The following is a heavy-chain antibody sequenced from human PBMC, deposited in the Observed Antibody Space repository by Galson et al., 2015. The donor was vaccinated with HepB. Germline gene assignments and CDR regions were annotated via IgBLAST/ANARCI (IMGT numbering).Heavy chain of an antibody. Sequence: SVKVSCKASGGTFSSYAISWVRQAPGQGLEWMGGIIPIFGTANYAQKFQGRVTITADESTSTAYMELSSLRSEDTAVYYRARGGYDYIWGSYRSIDYWGQGTLVTVSS. J-gene: IGHJ4*02. D-gene: IGHD3-16*02. CDR1: GGTFSSYA. V-gene: IGHV1-69*13. CDR2: IIPIFGTA. CDR3: ARGGYDYIWGSYRSIDY.